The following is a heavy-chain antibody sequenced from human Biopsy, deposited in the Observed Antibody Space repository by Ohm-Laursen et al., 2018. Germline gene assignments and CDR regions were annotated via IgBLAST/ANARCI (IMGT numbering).Heavy chain of an antibody. V-gene: IGHV3-21*01. CDR2: ITGGSTYI. D-gene: IGHD2-15*01. CDR1: GVTLSGYK. J-gene: IGHJ4*02. Sequence: SLRLSCAAFGVTLSGYKMDWVRQAPGKGLEWVSSITGGSTYINYADSVKGRFTISRDYAKNTLYLQMNSLRAEDTAVYYCARGGAGGGDYWGQGTLVTVSS. CDR3: ARGGAGGGDY.